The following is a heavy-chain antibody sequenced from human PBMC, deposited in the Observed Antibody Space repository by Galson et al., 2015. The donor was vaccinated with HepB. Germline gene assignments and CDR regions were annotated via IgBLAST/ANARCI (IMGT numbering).Heavy chain of an antibody. D-gene: IGHD1-26*01. CDR2: IRQDGSEK. CDR3: ARDEPSGSYRFDS. V-gene: IGHV3-7*01. J-gene: IGHJ4*02. CDR1: GFTFSSYW. Sequence: SLRLSCAASGFTFSSYWMSWVRQAPGKGLEWVANIRQDGSEKYYVDSVKGRFTISRDNAKSSLYLQMNSLRAEDTAVYYCARDEPSGSYRFDSWGQGALVTVSS.